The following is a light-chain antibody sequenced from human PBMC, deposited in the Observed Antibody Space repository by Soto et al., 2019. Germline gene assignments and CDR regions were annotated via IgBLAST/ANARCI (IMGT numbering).Light chain of an antibody. CDR2: AAS. CDR3: QQSYSTPPT. Sequence: DIQMTQSPSSLSASVGDRVTITCRASQSISSYLNWYHQKPGQAPKLLIYAASSLQSGVPSRFSGSGSGTDFTLTISSLQPEDFATYYCQQSYSTPPTFGQGTKVDIK. J-gene: IGKJ1*01. CDR1: QSISSY. V-gene: IGKV1-39*01.